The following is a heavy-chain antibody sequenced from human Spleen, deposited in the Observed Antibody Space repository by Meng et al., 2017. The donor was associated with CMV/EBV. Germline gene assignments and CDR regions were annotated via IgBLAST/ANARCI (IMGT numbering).Heavy chain of an antibody. J-gene: IGHJ6*02. CDR2: INPISDTP. Sequence: FSSHTISWGRQAPGQGLEWMGRINPISDTPTYARKFQGRITITTDESTSTAHMELRRLRSEDTAVYYCARERMATIEVDYRYGMDVWGQGTTVTVSS. CDR3: ARERMATIEVDYRYGMDV. V-gene: IGHV1-69*05. CDR1: FSSHT. D-gene: IGHD5-24*01.